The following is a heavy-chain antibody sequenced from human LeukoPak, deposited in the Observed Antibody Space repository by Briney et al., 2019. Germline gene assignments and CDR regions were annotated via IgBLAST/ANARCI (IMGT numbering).Heavy chain of an antibody. CDR2: IYYSGST. D-gene: IGHD3-10*01. V-gene: IGHV4-39*01. Sequence: SETLSLTRTVSGGSISSSSYYWGWIRQPPGKGLEWIGSIYYSGSTYYNPSLKSRVTISVDTSKNQFSLKLSSVTAADTAVYYCARGEFPLEFDYWGQGTLVTVSS. CDR3: ARGEFPLEFDY. J-gene: IGHJ4*02. CDR1: GGSISSSSYY.